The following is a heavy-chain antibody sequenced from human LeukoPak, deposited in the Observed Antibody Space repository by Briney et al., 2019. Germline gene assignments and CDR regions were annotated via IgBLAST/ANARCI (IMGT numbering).Heavy chain of an antibody. CDR1: GGSISSGGYY. D-gene: IGHD3-22*01. J-gene: IGHJ4*02. Sequence: KSSETLSRTCTVSGGSISSGGYYWSWIRQHPGKGLEWIGYIYYSGSTHYNPSLKSRVTISVDTSKHQFSLKLSSVTAADTAVYYCARESKTYDGSGYYHDYWGQGTLVTVSS. CDR2: IYYSGST. CDR3: ARESKTYDGSGYYHDY. V-gene: IGHV4-31*03.